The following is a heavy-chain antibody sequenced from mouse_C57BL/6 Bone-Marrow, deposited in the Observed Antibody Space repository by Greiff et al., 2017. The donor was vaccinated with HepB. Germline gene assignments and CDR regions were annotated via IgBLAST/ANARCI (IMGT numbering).Heavy chain of an antibody. CDR3: ARVPLPYYFDY. CDR2: ISDGGSYT. J-gene: IGHJ2*01. V-gene: IGHV5-4*01. CDR1: GFTFSSYA. Sequence: DVHLVESGGGLVKPGGSLKLSCAASGFTFSSYAMSWVRQTPEKRLEWVATISDGGSYTYYPDNVKGRFTISRDNAKNNLYLQMSHLKSEDTAMYYCARVPLPYYFDYWGQGTTLTVSS.